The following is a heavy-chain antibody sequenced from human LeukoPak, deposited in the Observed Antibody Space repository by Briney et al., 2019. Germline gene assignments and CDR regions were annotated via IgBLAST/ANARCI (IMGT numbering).Heavy chain of an antibody. CDR1: GYRFTSYW. V-gene: IGHV5-51*01. J-gene: IGHJ5*02. D-gene: IGHD2-15*01. Sequence: GESLQISFQGSGYRFTSYWIGWVRPMPGKGLEWMGIIYPGDSDTRYSPSFQGQVTISADKSISTAYLQWSSLKASDTAMYYCASGVYCSGGSCYSVDWFDPWGEGTQVTASS. CDR3: ASGVYCSGGSCYSVDWFDP. CDR2: IYPGDSDT.